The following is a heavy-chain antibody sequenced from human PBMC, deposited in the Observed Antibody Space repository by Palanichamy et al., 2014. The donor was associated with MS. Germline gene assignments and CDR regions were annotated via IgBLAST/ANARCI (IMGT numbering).Heavy chain of an antibody. Sequence: EVQLVEVWGRAWYSQAVPKTLLQSFWIRLGDYALSWVRQAPGKGLEWVGFIRSKGYGGPTEFAASVKGRFTISRDDSKNIAYLQMNSLKIEDTAVFYCSRFHLYGAGLGWAFDIWGQGTMVTVSP. V-gene: IGHV3-49*04. CDR3: SRFHLYGAGLGWAFDI. CDR1: IRLGDYA. CDR2: IRSKGYGGPT. D-gene: IGHD3-10*01. J-gene: IGHJ3*02.